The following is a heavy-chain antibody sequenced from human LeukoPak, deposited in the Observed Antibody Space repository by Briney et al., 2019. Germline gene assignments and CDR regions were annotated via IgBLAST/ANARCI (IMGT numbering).Heavy chain of an antibody. J-gene: IGHJ6*02. CDR3: AKDPTVTEYYYYYGMDV. Sequence: QPGGSLRLSCAASGFTFSSYAMSWVRQAPGKGLEWVSAISGSGGSTYYADSVKGRFTISRDNSKNTLYLQMNSLRAEDTAVYYCAKDPTVTEYYYYYGMDVWGQGTTVTVSS. CDR2: ISGSGGST. V-gene: IGHV3-23*01. CDR1: GFTFSSYA. D-gene: IGHD4-17*01.